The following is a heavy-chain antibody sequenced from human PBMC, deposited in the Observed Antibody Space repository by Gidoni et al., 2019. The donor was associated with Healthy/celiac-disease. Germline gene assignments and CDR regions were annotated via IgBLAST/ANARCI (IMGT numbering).Heavy chain of an antibody. D-gene: IGHD6-13*01. J-gene: IGHJ6*02. CDR2: IWYDGSNK. V-gene: IGHV3-33*01. CDR1: GFTFSSYG. CDR3: ARDPMGSSWFETYYYYYGMDV. Sequence: QVQLVESGGGVVQPGRSLRLSCAASGFTFSSYGMHWVRQAPGKGLEWVAVIWYDGSNKYYADSVKGRFTISRDNSKNTLYLQMNSLRAEDTAVYYCARDPMGSSWFETYYYYYGMDVWGQGTTVTVSS.